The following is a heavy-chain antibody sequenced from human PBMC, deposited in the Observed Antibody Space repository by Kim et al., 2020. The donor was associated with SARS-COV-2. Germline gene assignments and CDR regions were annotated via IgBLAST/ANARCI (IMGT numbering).Heavy chain of an antibody. CDR1: GFTVRTNH. J-gene: IGHJ6*01. D-gene: IGHD2-21*02. V-gene: IGHV3-53*04. CDR2: IYYNGDQT. Sequence: GGSLRLSCAASGFTVRTNHMSWVRQAPGKGLEWVSVIYYNGDQTYYADSVKGRFTISRHNSKNMVYLEMNSLRVEDTAVYYCVGDSIVVVTANLHYYYG. CDR3: VGDSIVVVTANLHYYYG.